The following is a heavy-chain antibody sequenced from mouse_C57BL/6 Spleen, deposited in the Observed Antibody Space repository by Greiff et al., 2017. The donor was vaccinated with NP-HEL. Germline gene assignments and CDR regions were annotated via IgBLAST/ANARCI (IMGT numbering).Heavy chain of an antibody. Sequence: VKLMESGAELVRPGASVKLSCKASGYTFTDYYINWVKQRPGQGLEWIARIYPGSGNTYYNEKFKGKATLTAEKSSSTAYMQLSSLTSEDSAVYFCARGDDYDVNWYFDVWGTGTTVTVSS. V-gene: IGHV1-76*01. J-gene: IGHJ1*03. CDR3: ARGDDYDVNWYFDV. D-gene: IGHD2-4*01. CDR1: GYTFTDYY. CDR2: IYPGSGNT.